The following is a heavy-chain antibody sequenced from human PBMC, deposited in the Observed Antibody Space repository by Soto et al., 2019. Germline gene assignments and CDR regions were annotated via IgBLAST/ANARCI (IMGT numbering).Heavy chain of an antibody. Sequence: GASVKVSCKASGYTFINYDISWVRQATGQGLEWMGWMNPGSGKTGYANKFQGRVTMTRDASTSTAHLELSSLTSEDTAVYYCARMASSGTLNWSDPWGQGTLVTVSS. CDR3: ARMASSGTLNWSDP. CDR2: MNPGSGKT. CDR1: GYTFINYD. J-gene: IGHJ5*02. V-gene: IGHV1-8*02.